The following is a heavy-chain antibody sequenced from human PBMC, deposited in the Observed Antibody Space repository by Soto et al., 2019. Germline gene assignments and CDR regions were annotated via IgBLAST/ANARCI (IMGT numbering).Heavy chain of an antibody. CDR2: IYNSGST. V-gene: IGHV4-31*03. Sequence: QVQLQESGPGLVKPSQTLSLTCTVSGGSISSGGYYWNWIRQRPGQGLEWIGYIYNSGSTYYNPSLKSRILILVDTSQNQVSLKLRSVTAADTGVYYCARGGDNYDDYLDLWVQGTLVTVSS. D-gene: IGHD3-16*01. J-gene: IGHJ5*02. CDR3: ARGGDNYDDYLDL. CDR1: GGSISSGGYY.